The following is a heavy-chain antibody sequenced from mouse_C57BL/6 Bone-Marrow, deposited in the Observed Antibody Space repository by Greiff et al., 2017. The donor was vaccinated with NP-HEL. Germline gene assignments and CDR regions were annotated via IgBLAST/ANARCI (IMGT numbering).Heavy chain of an antibody. V-gene: IGHV1-47*01. CDR3: ARGGNYEGDWFAY. Sequence: LVESGAELVKPGASVKMSCKASGYTFTTYPIEWMKQNHGKSLEWIGNFHPYKDDTKYNEKFKGKATLTVEKSSSTVYLELSRLTSDDSAVYYCARGGNYEGDWFAYWGQGTLVTVSA. CDR1: GYTFTTYP. J-gene: IGHJ3*01. D-gene: IGHD2-1*01. CDR2: FHPYKDDT.